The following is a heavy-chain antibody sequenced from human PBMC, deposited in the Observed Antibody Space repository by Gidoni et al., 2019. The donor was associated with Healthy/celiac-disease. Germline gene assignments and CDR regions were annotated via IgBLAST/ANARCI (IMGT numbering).Heavy chain of an antibody. CDR3: TRAYCGGDCYLDYYYGMDV. Sequence: EVQLVESGGGLVQPGRSLRLSCTASGFTFGDYAMSWVRQAPGKGLEWVGFSRSKAYGGTTEYAASVKGRFTISRDDSKSIAYLQMNSLKTEDTAVYYCTRAYCGGDCYLDYYYGMDVWGQGTTVTVSS. CDR1: GFTFGDYA. J-gene: IGHJ6*02. D-gene: IGHD2-21*02. CDR2: SRSKAYGGTT. V-gene: IGHV3-49*04.